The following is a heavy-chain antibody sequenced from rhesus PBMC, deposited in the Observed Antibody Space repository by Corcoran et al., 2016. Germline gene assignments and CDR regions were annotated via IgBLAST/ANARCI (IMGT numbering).Heavy chain of an antibody. J-gene: IGHJ4*01. CDR2: ITTGVVIT. CDR1: GFTFGSYY. CDR3: ARESEAAGYFDY. D-gene: IGHD6-31*01. V-gene: IGHV3-8*01. Sequence: EVQLVESGGGLVQPGGSLRLSCTGSGFTFGSYYMYWVRQSSGKGLDWVSAITTGVVITWYTDSVKRRFTISKENAKYTLYLQMDSLRAEDTAVYYCARESEAAGYFDYLGQGVLVTVSS.